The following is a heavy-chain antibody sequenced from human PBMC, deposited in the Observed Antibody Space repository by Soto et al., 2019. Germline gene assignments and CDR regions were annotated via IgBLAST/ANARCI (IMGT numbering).Heavy chain of an antibody. CDR1: GFTFSDYY. D-gene: IGHD3-10*01. V-gene: IGHV3-11*06. CDR3: VRDLYGSGTSLRGWFDP. Sequence: QEQLVESGGGWVKPGRSLSLSCAASGFTFSDYYIAWIRQAPGKGLEWISYISGTGIYKRYADSVKGRFTIARDNANNSLVQKMNSLRADDTAVYYCVRDLYGSGTSLRGWFDPWGQGTLVTVSS. J-gene: IGHJ5*02. CDR2: ISGTGIYK.